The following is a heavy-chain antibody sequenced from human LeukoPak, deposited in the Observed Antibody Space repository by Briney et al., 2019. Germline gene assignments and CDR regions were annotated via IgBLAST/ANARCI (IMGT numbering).Heavy chain of an antibody. J-gene: IGHJ4*02. CDR3: ARRAGAYSHPYDY. CDR2: IRVDGGGT. Sequence: GGSLRLSCAASGFTFSNYVMSWVRQAPGKGLEWVSAIRVDGGGTFYADSVKGRFTVSRDNSKNTLYLQMNSLRAEDTAVYYCARRAGAYSHPYDYWGQGTLVTVSS. CDR1: GFTFSNYV. V-gene: IGHV3-23*01. D-gene: IGHD4/OR15-4a*01.